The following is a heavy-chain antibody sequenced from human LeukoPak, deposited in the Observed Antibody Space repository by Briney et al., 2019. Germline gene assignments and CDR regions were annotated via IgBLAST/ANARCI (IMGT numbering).Heavy chain of an antibody. D-gene: IGHD3-9*01. V-gene: IGHV3-30*18. Sequence: GRSLRLSCAASGFTFSSYGMHWVRQAPGKGLEWVAVISYDGSNKYYADSVKGRFTISRDNSKNTLYLQMNSLRAEDTAVYYCAKDRRYDILTGPGHYGMDVWGQGTTVTVSS. CDR2: ISYDGSNK. J-gene: IGHJ6*02. CDR3: AKDRRYDILTGPGHYGMDV. CDR1: GFTFSSYG.